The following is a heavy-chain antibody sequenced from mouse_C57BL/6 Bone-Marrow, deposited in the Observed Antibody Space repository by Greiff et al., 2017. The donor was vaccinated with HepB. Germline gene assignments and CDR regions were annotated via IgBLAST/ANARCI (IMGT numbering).Heavy chain of an antibody. Sequence: QVQLQQSGAELVRPGTSVKLSCKASGYTFTSYWMHWVKQRPGQGLEWIGVIDPSDSYTNYNQKFKGKATLTVDTSSSTAYMQLSSLTSEDSAVYYCARYDYDHYYAMDYWGQGTSVTVSS. CDR1: GYTFTSYW. CDR2: IDPSDSYT. V-gene: IGHV1-59*01. D-gene: IGHD2-4*01. CDR3: ARYDYDHYYAMDY. J-gene: IGHJ4*01.